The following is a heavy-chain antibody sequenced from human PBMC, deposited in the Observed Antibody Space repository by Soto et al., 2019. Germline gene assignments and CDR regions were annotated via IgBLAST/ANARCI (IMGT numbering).Heavy chain of an antibody. J-gene: IGHJ4*02. V-gene: IGHV4-59*01. CDR2: IYYSGST. Sequence: KASETLSLTCTVSGGSISSYYWSWIRQPPGKGLEWIGYIYYSGSTNYNPSLKSRVTISVDTSKNQFSLKLSSVTAADTAVYYCARWDYYGDYDDYWGQGTLVTVSS. D-gene: IGHD3-3*01. CDR1: GGSISSYY. CDR3: ARWDYYGDYDDY.